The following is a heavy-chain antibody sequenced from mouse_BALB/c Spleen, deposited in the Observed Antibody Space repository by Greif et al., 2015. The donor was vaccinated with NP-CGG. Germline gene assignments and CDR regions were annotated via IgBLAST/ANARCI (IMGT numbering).Heavy chain of an antibody. Sequence: EVKLEESGAELVKPGASVKLSCTASGFNIKDTYMHWVKQRPELGLEWIGRIDPANGNTKYDPKFQGKATITADTSSNTAYLQLSSLTSEDTAVYYCARSEGYYPAWFAYWGQGTLVTVSA. V-gene: IGHV14-3*02. D-gene: IGHD2-3*01. CDR1: GFNIKDTY. J-gene: IGHJ3*01. CDR3: ARSEGYYPAWFAY. CDR2: IDPANGNT.